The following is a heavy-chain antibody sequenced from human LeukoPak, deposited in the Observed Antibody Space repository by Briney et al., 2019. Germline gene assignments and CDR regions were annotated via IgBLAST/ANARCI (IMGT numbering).Heavy chain of an antibody. CDR3: TRALDY. CDR1: GFTFSNFW. J-gene: IGHJ4*02. Sequence: GGSLRLSCATSGFTFSNFWMDWVRQAPGKGLEWVANINQNGGEKYYADSVKGRFTISRDNAKNLLYLQMNSLRVEDTAVYYCTRALDYWGQGTLVTVSS. CDR2: INQNGGEK. V-gene: IGHV3-7*04.